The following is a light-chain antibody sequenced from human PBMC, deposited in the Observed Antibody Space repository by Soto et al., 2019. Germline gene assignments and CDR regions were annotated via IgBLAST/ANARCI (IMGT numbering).Light chain of an antibody. CDR3: SSYTSSSTLV. CDR1: NNDVGGYNS. V-gene: IGLV2-11*01. Sequence: QSVLTQPRSLSGSPGQSVTISCTGTNNDVGGYNSVSWYQQHPGKAPKLIIYDVNERPSGVPDRFSGSKSGNTASLTISGLQAEDEADYYCSSYTSSSTLVFGGGTKLTVL. J-gene: IGLJ2*01. CDR2: DVN.